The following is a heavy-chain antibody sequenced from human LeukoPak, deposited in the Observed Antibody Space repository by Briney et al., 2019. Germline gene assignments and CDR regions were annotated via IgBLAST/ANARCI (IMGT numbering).Heavy chain of an antibody. D-gene: IGHD2-2*02. V-gene: IGHV3-33*01. CDR3: ARDSDYCRSTSCYTFDY. J-gene: IGHJ4*02. CDR2: IWYDGSNK. Sequence: GGSLRLSCAASGFTFSSYGMHWVRQAPGKGLEWVAVIWYDGSNKYYADSVKGRFTISRDNSKNTLYLQMNSLRAEDTAVYYCARDSDYCRSTSCYTFDYWGQGTLVTVSS. CDR1: GFTFSSYG.